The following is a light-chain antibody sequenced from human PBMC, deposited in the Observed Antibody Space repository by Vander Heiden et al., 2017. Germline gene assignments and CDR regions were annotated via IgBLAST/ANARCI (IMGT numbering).Light chain of an antibody. CDR3: QQYDNWPQLT. CDR2: DAS. CDR1: QSIASN. J-gene: IGKJ4*01. Sequence: EIVMTQSPATLSVSPGAGVTLSCRASQSIASNLAWYQQKPGQAPRLLIHDASTRATGIPARFSGSGYGTEFTLIISSRQSEDFALYYCQQYDNWPQLTFGGGTRVEIK. V-gene: IGKV3-15*01.